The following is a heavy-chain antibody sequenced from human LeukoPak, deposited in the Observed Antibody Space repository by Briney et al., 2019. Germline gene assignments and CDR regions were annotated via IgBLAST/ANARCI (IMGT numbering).Heavy chain of an antibody. J-gene: IGHJ4*02. CDR1: GFTFSSYG. CDR3: ARGAFGGVIVDYFDY. D-gene: IGHD3-16*02. V-gene: IGHV3-7*01. CDR2: IKQDGSEK. Sequence: GGSLRLSCAASGFTFSSYGMSWVRQALGKGLEWVANIKQDGSEKYYVDSVKGRFTISRDNAKNSLYLQMNSLRAEDTAVYYCARGAFGGVIVDYFDYWGQGTLVTVSS.